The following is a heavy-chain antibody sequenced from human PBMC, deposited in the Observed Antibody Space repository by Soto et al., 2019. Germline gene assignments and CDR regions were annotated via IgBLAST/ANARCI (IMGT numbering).Heavy chain of an antibody. CDR2: IIPIFGTA. V-gene: IGHV1-69*13. J-gene: IGHJ4*02. CDR3: ARDVTGTATRYFDY. D-gene: IGHD1-20*01. CDR1: GGTFSSYA. Sequence: SVKVSCKASGGTFSSYAISWVRQAPGQGLEWMGGIIPIFGTANYAQKFQGRVTITADESTSTAYMELSSLRSEDTAVYYCARDVTGTATRYFDYWGQGTLVTVSS.